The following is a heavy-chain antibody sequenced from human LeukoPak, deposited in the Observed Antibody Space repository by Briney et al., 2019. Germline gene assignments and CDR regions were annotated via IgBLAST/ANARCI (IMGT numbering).Heavy chain of an antibody. D-gene: IGHD6-19*01. CDR2: LNPNSGNT. J-gene: IGHJ4*02. Sequence: GASVRVSCEASGYTLTRYDINWVRQATGQGLECMGWLNPNSGNTGYAQKFQGRVTITRNTSISTAYMELSSLSAENAAEYYWTIDEWAVAGIWFDYWGQGTLVTVSS. V-gene: IGHV1-8*03. CDR1: GYTLTRYD. CDR3: TIDEWAVAGIWFDY.